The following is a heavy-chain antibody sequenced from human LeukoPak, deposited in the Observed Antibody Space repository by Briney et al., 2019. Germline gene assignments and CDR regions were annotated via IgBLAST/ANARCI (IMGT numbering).Heavy chain of an antibody. CDR2: IGGSGDST. J-gene: IGHJ4*02. D-gene: IGHD6-13*01. V-gene: IGHV3-23*01. CDR3: AKDRQQLANLEY. CDR1: GFTFSTYG. Sequence: GVSLRLSCAATGFTFSTYGMTWVRQAPGKGLEWVSGIGGSGDSTYYADSVKGRFTISRDNSRNTVYLKMNSLRAEDTAVYYCAKDRQQLANLEYWGQGTLVTVSS.